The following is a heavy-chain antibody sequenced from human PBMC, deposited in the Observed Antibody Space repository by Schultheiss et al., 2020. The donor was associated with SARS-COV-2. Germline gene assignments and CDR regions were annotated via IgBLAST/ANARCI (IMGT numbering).Heavy chain of an antibody. CDR1: GGSISSGGYY. Sequence: SETLSLTCTVSGGSISSGGYYWSWIRQHPEKGLEWIGYIYYGGMTYYNPSLKSRVTISVDRSKNQFSLKLSSVTAADTAVYFCVRDLYGDSGYWGQGTLVTVSS. CDR2: IYYGGMT. D-gene: IGHD4-17*01. V-gene: IGHV4-31*03. CDR3: VRDLYGDSGY. J-gene: IGHJ4*02.